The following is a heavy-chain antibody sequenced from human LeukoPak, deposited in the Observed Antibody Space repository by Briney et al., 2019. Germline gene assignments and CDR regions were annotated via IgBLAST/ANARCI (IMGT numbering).Heavy chain of an antibody. CDR3: ARGYHRFDY. D-gene: IGHD2-2*01. V-gene: IGHV3-30-3*01. Sequence: GRSLRLSCAACGFTFSSYAMHWVRQAPGKGLEWVAVISYDGSNKYYADSVKGRFTISRDNSKNTLYLQMNSLRAEDTAVYYCARGYHRFDYWGQGTLVTVSS. J-gene: IGHJ4*02. CDR2: ISYDGSNK. CDR1: GFTFSSYA.